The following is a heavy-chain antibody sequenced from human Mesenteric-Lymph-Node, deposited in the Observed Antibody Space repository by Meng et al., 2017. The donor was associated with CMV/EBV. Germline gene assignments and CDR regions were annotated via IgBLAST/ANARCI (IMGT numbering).Heavy chain of an antibody. D-gene: IGHD3-3*01. J-gene: IGHJ6*02. CDR3: ARESPLPYYDFWSGQNYYYYHGMDV. CDR1: GFSFSTYW. CDR2: SNSDGSNT. Sequence: GGSLRLSCVASGFSFSTYWMNWVRQAPGKGLVWVSRSNSDGSNTSYAASVEGRFTHSRDNVKKTVYLQMNSLRAEDTAVYYCARESPLPYYDFWSGQNYYYYHGMDVWGQGTTVTVSS. V-gene: IGHV3-74*01.